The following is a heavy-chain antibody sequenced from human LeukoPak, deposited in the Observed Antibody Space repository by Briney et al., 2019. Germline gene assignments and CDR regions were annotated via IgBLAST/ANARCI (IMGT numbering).Heavy chain of an antibody. CDR3: ARSGGLQKFDY. J-gene: IGHJ4*02. CDR2: ISYDGNTI. CDR1: AFTFSNYA. V-gene: IGHV3-30-3*01. D-gene: IGHD4-11*01. Sequence: SGGSLRLSCAASAFTFSNYAVHWVRQAPGKGLQWVAVISYDGNTIHYADSVKGRFTISRDTSKNTLYLQMNSLRTEDTAVYYCARSGGLQKFDYWGQGTLVTVSS.